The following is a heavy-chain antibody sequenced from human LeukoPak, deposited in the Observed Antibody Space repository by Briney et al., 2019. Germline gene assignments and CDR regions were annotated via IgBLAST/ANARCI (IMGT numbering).Heavy chain of an antibody. V-gene: IGHV4-59*01. CDR2: IYYSGST. CDR3: ATFGRYGSGPY. D-gene: IGHD3-10*01. Sequence: SETLSLTCTVSGGSISSYYWSWIRQPPGKGQEWIGYIYYSGSTNYNPSLKSRVTISVDTSKNHFSLKLTSVTAADTAVYYCATFGRYGSGPYWGQGTLVTVSS. J-gene: IGHJ4*02. CDR1: GGSISSYY.